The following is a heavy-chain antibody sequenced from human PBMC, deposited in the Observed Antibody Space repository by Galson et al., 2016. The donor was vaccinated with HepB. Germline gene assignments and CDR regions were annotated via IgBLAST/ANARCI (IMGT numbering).Heavy chain of an antibody. CDR2: ISFDGDNT. CDR3: VREKWLRLLAIGDN. CDR1: GFSFSIYA. J-gene: IGHJ4*02. D-gene: IGHD5-12*01. V-gene: IGHV3-30*04. Sequence: SLRLSCAASGFSFSIYAFHWVRQAPGKGLEWVAGISFDGDNTYYADSVKGRFTISRDKSKSTLYLQMNRLRPGDTAVYYCVREKWLRLLAIGDNWGQGTLVAVSS.